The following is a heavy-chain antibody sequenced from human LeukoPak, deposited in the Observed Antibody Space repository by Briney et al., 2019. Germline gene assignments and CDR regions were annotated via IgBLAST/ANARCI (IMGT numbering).Heavy chain of an antibody. D-gene: IGHD2-15*01. CDR2: ISGSGDST. J-gene: IGHJ6*02. CDR3: AKGFGFYCSGGSCYSSGMDV. V-gene: IGHV3-23*01. CDR1: GFTFSSYA. Sequence: GGSLRLSCAASGFTFSSYAMSWVRQAPGKGLEWVSAISGSGDSTYYADSVKGRFTISRDNSKDTLYLQMNSLRAEDTAVYYCAKGFGFYCSGGSCYSSGMDVWGQGTTVTVSS.